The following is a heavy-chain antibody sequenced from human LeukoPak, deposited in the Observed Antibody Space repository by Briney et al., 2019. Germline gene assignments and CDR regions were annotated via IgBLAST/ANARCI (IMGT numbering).Heavy chain of an antibody. Sequence: GGSLRLSCAASGFTFSNYGMSWVRQAPGKGLEWVSAISGSGGSTYYADSVKGRFTISRDNSKNTLYLQMNSLRAEDTAVYYCAKDAFSGYDYVWGSYRSDSWGQGTLVTVSS. D-gene: IGHD3-16*02. CDR1: GFTFSNYG. CDR3: AKDAFSGYDYVWGSYRSDS. CDR2: ISGSGGST. V-gene: IGHV3-23*01. J-gene: IGHJ4*02.